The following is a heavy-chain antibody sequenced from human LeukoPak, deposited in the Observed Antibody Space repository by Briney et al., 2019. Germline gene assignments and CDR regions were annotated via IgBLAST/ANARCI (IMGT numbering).Heavy chain of an antibody. D-gene: IGHD2-15*01. CDR1: GFSFSPYA. CDR2: ISGTGDST. Sequence: GGSLRLSCAASGFSFSPYAMGWVRQAPGKGLKWGSSISGTGDSTYYADAVKGRFTISRDNSKNTLYLQMNSLRAEDTAVYYCVEDVVVIVAAKPGIWGQGTLVAVSS. V-gene: IGHV3-23*01. J-gene: IGHJ4*02. CDR3: VEDVVVIVAAKPGI.